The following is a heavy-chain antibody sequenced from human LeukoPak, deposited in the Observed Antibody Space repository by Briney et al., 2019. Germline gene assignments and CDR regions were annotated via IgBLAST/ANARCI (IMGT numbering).Heavy chain of an antibody. J-gene: IGHJ3*02. D-gene: IGHD3-10*01. Sequence: KRGESLKISCKGSGYSFTSYWIGWVRQMPGKGLEWMGIIYPGDSDTRYSPSFQGQVTISADKSISTAYLQWSSLKASDTAMYYCARQSFGYGSGMNAFDIWGQGTMVTVSS. CDR2: IYPGDSDT. CDR1: GYSFTSYW. CDR3: ARQSFGYGSGMNAFDI. V-gene: IGHV5-51*01.